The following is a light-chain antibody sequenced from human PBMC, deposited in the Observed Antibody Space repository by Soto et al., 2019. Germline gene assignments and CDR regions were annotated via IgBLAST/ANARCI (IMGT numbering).Light chain of an antibody. CDR3: QQSYSPHPIT. J-gene: IGKJ5*01. CDR1: QSISSY. Sequence: IQMTQSPSSLSASVGYRFTITCRASQSISSYLNWYQEKPXKAPKLLIYAASSLQSGVPSRFSGSGSGTDFTLTISSLQHEDFANYYCQQSYSPHPITFGQGTRLEIK. V-gene: IGKV1-39*01. CDR2: AAS.